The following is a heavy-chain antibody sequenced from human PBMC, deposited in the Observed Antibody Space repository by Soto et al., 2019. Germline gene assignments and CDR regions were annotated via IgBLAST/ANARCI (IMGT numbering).Heavy chain of an antibody. Sequence: QPGGSLRLSCAASGFTFTSYTMNWVRQAPGKGLEWVSYISGSSSTIYYADSVKGRFTISRDNAKNSLYLQMNSLRDEDTAVYYCARDRYGDYGMDVWGQGTTVTVSS. D-gene: IGHD4-17*01. V-gene: IGHV3-48*02. CDR1: GFTFTSYT. J-gene: IGHJ6*02. CDR3: ARDRYGDYGMDV. CDR2: ISGSSSTI.